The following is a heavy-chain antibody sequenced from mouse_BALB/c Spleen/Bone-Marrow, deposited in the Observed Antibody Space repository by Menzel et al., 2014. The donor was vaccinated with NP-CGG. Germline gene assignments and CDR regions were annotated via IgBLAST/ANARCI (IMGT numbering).Heavy chain of an antibody. D-gene: IGHD1-1*01. CDR3: ARGYYYGSSFDY. V-gene: IGHV5-12-1*01. J-gene: IGHJ2*01. CDR1: GFAFSSYD. CDR2: ISSGGGST. Sequence: EVKLMESGGGLVKPGGSLKLSCAASGFAFSSYDMSWVRRTPEKRLEWVAYISSGGGSTYYPDTVKGRFTISRDNAKNTLYLQMSSLKSEDTAMYYCARGYYYGSSFDYWGQGTTLTVSS.